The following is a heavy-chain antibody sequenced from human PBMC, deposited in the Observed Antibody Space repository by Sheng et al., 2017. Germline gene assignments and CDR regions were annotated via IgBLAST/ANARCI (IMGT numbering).Heavy chain of an antibody. Sequence: EMQLVESGGGLVQPGGVPATLLCSLWIHLQQALDALGPAKYQERGRGGGSSRIDSDGISSSYADSVTGRFTISRDNAKNMVYLQMSSLRAEDTAMYYCASDGVVVPHCALDIWGQGTMVTVSS. CDR2: IDSDGISS. J-gene: IGHJ3*02. D-gene: IGHD2-21*01. CDR1: IHLQQAL. CDR3: ASDGVVVPHCALDI. V-gene: IGHV3-74*01.